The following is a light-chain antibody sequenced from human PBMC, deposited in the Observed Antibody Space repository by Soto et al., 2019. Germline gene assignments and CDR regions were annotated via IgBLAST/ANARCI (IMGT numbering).Light chain of an antibody. V-gene: IGLV2-14*03. Sequence: QSVLTQPASVSGSPGQSLTISCTGTSSDLGGYNYVSWYQQHPGKALKLMIYDVSNRPSGISNRFSGSKSGNTASLTISGLQAEDEADYYCSSYTTSSAPHVVFGGGTKLTVL. J-gene: IGLJ2*01. CDR1: SSDLGGYNY. CDR2: DVS. CDR3: SSYTTSSAPHVV.